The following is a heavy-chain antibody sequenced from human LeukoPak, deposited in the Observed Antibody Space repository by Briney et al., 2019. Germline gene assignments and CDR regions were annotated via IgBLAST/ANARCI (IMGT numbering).Heavy chain of an antibody. V-gene: IGHV5-51*01. Sequence: GESLKISCKGSGYSFTSYWIAWVGQMPGKGLEWMGIIYPGDSDTTYRPSFQGQVTISADKSISTAYLQWSSLKASDTAMYYCARTDSSSFDYWGQGTLVTVSS. CDR1: GYSFTSYW. CDR2: IYPGDSDT. CDR3: ARTDSSSFDY. J-gene: IGHJ4*02. D-gene: IGHD6-13*01.